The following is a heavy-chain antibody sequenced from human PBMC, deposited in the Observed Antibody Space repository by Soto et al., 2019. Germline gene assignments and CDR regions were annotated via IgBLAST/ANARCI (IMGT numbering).Heavy chain of an antibody. CDR3: ARVPTTPTVSRLGMDV. CDR1: GGSISSYY. Sequence: QVQLQESGPGLVTPSETLSLTCTVSGGSISSYYWSWIRQPPGKGLEWIGYIYYSGSTNYHPSLKSRVTISVDTSKNPFSLKLSSVTAADTAVYYCARVPTTPTVSRLGMDVWGHGTTVTVSS. J-gene: IGHJ6*02. D-gene: IGHD1-26*01. V-gene: IGHV4-59*01. CDR2: IYYSGST.